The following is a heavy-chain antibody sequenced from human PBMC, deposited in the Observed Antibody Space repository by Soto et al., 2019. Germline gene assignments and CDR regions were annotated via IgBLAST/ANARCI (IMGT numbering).Heavy chain of an antibody. Sequence: GGSLRLSCAASGFTFSSYGMHWVRQAPGKGLEWVAVISYDGSNKYYADSVKGRFTISRDNSKNKLYLQMNSLRAEDTAVYYCAKDVKRLGELSLSPGYWGQGT. D-gene: IGHD3-16*02. CDR3: AKDVKRLGELSLSPGY. V-gene: IGHV3-30*18. CDR2: ISYDGSNK. CDR1: GFTFSSYG. J-gene: IGHJ4*02.